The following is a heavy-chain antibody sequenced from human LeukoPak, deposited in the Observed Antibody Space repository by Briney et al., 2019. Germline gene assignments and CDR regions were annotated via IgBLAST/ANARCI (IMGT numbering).Heavy chain of an antibody. V-gene: IGHV1-18*01. D-gene: IGHD1-7*01. CDR3: ARDAWNYWFDP. CDR2: ISAYNGNT. Sequence: ASVKVSCKASGYIFTSYGIGWVRQAPGQGLEWMGWISAYNGNTNYAQKLQGRVTMTTDTSTSTAYMELRSLRPDDTAVYYCARDAWNYWFDPWGQGTLVTVSS. J-gene: IGHJ5*02. CDR1: GYIFTSYG.